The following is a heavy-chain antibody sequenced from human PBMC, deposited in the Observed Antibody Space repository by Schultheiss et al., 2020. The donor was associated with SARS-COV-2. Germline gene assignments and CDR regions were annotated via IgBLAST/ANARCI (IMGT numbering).Heavy chain of an antibody. CDR3: ARAYSSGWYLVG. CDR1: GGSISSGGYS. Sequence: SQTLSLTCAVSGGSISSGGYSWSWIRQPPGKGLEWIGEINHSGSTNYNPSLKSRVTISVDTSKNQFSLKLSSVTAADTAVYYCARAYSSGWYLVGWGQGTLVTVSS. J-gene: IGHJ4*02. D-gene: IGHD6-19*01. V-gene: IGHV4-30-2*01. CDR2: INHSGST.